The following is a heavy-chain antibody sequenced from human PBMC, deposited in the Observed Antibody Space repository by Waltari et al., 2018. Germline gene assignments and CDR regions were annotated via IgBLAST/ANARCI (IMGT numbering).Heavy chain of an antibody. CDR3: ARGARLGYSSGWYIDY. V-gene: IGHV1-3*01. D-gene: IGHD6-19*01. J-gene: IGHJ4*02. Sequence: QVQLVQSGAEVKKPGASVKVSCKASGYTFTSYAMHWVRQAPGQRLEWMGWINAGNGNTKYSQKFQGRVTITRDTSASTAYMELSSLRSEDTAVYYCARGARLGYSSGWYIDYWGQGTLVTVSS. CDR2: INAGNGNT. CDR1: GYTFTSYA.